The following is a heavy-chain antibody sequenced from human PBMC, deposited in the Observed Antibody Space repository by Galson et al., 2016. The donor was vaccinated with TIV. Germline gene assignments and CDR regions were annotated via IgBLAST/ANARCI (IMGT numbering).Heavy chain of an antibody. V-gene: IGHV5-10-1*01. D-gene: IGHD3-16*01. J-gene: IGHJ5*02. Sequence: QSGAEVKEPGESLKISCKGSGYRFTNYWISWVRQMPGKGLEWMGKIDPSDSYINYSPSFQGHVTMSADKSISTAYLQWNSLKAADTAMYYCARRGGGGTHVDPWGQGTLVIVSS. CDR3: ARRGGGGTHVDP. CDR2: IDPSDSYI. CDR1: GYRFTNYW.